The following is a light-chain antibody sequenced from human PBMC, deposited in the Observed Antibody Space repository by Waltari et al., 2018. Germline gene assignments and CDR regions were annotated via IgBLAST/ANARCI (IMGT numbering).Light chain of an antibody. V-gene: IGKV3-20*01. CDR2: AAS. Sequence: TLSLSPGERATLSCRASQSVSRALAWYQQKPGQAPRLLIYAASTRATGVPDRFSGSGSGTDFSLTISRLDPEDFAVYYCQHYVNLPVTFGQGTKVEI. CDR1: QSVSRA. CDR3: QHYVNLPVT. J-gene: IGKJ1*01.